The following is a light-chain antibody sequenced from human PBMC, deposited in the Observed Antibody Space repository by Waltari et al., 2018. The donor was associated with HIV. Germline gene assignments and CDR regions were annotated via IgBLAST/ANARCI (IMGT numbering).Light chain of an antibody. CDR3: AAWDDSLSGLWV. J-gene: IGLJ3*02. V-gene: IGLV1-47*01. CDR2: RNN. Sequence: QSVLTQPPSASGTPGQRVTISCSGSSSNIGSNFVYWYQQFPGTAPELLIYRNNQRPSGVPDRFSGSKSGTSASLAISGLRSEDEADYYCAAWDDSLSGLWVFGGGTKLTVL. CDR1: SSNIGSNF.